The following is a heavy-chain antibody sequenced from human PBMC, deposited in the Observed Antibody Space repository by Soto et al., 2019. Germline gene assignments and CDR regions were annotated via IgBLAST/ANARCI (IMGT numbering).Heavy chain of an antibody. CDR3: ARLEGLATISYYFDY. J-gene: IGHJ4*02. V-gene: IGHV4-39*01. CDR1: GDSINCDKYY. CDR2: IYYRGNT. Sequence: QLQLQESGPGLVKPSETLSLTCSVSGDSINCDKYYWGGIRQPPGKGLEWIGSIYYRGNTYYNPYLKTRITISLDKSNSQFSMKLNSVTAADSAVYFCARLEGLATISYYFDYWGQGTLVTVSS. D-gene: IGHD3-9*01.